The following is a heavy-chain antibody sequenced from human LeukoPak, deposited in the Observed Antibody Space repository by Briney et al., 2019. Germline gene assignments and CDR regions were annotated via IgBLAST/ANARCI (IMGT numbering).Heavy chain of an antibody. J-gene: IGHJ4*02. Sequence: ASVKVSCKASGFTLNDDYMYWVRQAPGQGLEWMGWINSNSGATKYAQKFQGRVTMTRDTSISTVYMELSSLRLDDTAVYYCARDGNSVMVELGYWSQGTLVTVSS. D-gene: IGHD2-8*01. CDR2: INSNSGAT. CDR1: GFTLNDDY. V-gene: IGHV1-2*02. CDR3: ARDGNSVMVELGY.